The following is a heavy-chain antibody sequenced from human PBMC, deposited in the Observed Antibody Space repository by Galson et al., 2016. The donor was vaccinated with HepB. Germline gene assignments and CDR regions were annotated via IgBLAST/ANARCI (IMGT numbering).Heavy chain of an antibody. CDR1: GDSVSSSYAA. J-gene: IGHJ6*02. Sequence: CAISGDSVSSSYAAWNWIRQSPSRGLEWLGRTYFTSRWYTDHAESVKGRIDISPDTSKNQFSLLVNSVTPEYTAVYYCARAARLYGVSRTHGLDAWGQGTTVTVSS. CDR2: TYFTSRWYT. D-gene: IGHD2-8*01. V-gene: IGHV6-1*01. CDR3: ARAARLYGVSRTHGLDA.